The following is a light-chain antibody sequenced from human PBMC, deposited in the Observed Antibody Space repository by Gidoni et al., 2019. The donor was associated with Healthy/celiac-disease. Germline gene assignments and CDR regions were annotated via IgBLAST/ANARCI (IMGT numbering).Light chain of an antibody. CDR3: HQYYSGYT. Sequence: DIVMTQSPDSLAVSLGERATINCKSSQSVLYSSNNKNYLAWYQQKPGQPPKLLIYWASTRESGVPDRFSGSGSGTYFTLTISSLQAEDVAVYYCHQYYSGYTFGQXTKLESK. V-gene: IGKV4-1*01. CDR2: WAS. J-gene: IGKJ2*01. CDR1: QSVLYSSNNKNY.